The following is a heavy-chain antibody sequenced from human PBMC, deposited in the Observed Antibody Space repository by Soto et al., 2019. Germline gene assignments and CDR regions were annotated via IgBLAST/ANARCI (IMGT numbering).Heavy chain of an antibody. CDR1: GFTFSSYA. CDR2: ISYDGSNK. D-gene: IGHD6-19*01. V-gene: IGHV3-30-3*01. CDR3: ARGPKYSSGQDPYYGMDV. J-gene: IGHJ6*02. Sequence: QVQLVESGGGVVQPGRSLRLSCAASGFTFSSYAMHWVRQAPGKGLEWVAVISYDGSNKYYADSVKGRFTISRDNSKNTLYLQMNSLRAEDTAVYYCARGPKYSSGQDPYYGMDVWGQGTTVTVSS.